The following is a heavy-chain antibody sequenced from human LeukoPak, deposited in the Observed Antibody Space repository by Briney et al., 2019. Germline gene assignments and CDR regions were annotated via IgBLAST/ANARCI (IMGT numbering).Heavy chain of an antibody. CDR1: GGSFSGYY. V-gene: IGHV4-34*01. CDR2: INHSEST. J-gene: IGHJ5*02. Sequence: PSETLSLTCAVYGGSFSGYYWSWIRQPPGKRLEWIGEINHSESTNYNPSLKSRVTISVDTSRNQFSLKLSSVTAADTAVYYCGGTQYQRSGFDPWGQGTLVTVSS. CDR3: GGTQYQRSGFDP. D-gene: IGHD2-2*01.